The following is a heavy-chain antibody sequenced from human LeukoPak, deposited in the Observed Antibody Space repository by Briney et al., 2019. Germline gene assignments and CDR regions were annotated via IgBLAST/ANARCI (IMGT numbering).Heavy chain of an antibody. CDR2: IYYRGST. V-gene: IGHV4-39*07. CDR1: GGSISSSSYY. CDR3: ARSYSSSRFIMDV. Sequence: PSETLSLTCNVSGGSISSSSYYWGWIRQSPGKGLEWIGSIYYRGSTYNNSSLKSRVTILVDTSKNQFSLKLSSVTAADTAVYYCARSYSSSRFIMDVWGKGTTVAVSS. J-gene: IGHJ6*04. D-gene: IGHD6-13*01.